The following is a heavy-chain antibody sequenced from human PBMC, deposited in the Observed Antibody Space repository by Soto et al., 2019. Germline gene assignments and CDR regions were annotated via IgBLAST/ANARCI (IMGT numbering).Heavy chain of an antibody. V-gene: IGHV1-2*02. CDR2: IKPNSGGT. CDR1: RYTFTGYY. D-gene: IGHD2-15*01. CDR3: ARDGHCSGGSCYGRDAFNI. Sequence: SVKLYWKGLRYTFTGYYRHWLRQSTRQGREWMGWIKPNSGGTNYAQKFQGRVTMTRDTSISTAYMELSRLRSDDTAVYYCARDGHCSGGSCYGRDAFNIWGQGPMITGSS. J-gene: IGHJ3*02.